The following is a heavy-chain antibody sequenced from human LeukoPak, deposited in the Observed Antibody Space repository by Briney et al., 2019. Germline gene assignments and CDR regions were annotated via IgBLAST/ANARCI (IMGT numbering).Heavy chain of an antibody. CDR2: ISSSSSTI. V-gene: IGHV3-48*01. J-gene: IGHJ4*02. D-gene: IGHD3-22*01. CDR1: GLTFSSYS. Sequence: PGGSLRLSCAASGLTFSSYSMNWVRQAPGKGLEWVSYISSSSSTIYYADSVKGRFTISRDNAKNSLHLQMNSLRAEDTAVYYCARDPGYYDSSGSFDYWGQGTLVTVSS. CDR3: ARDPGYYDSSGSFDY.